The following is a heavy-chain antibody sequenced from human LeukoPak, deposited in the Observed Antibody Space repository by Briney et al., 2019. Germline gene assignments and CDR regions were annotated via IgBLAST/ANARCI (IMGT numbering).Heavy chain of an antibody. CDR2: IIPICGTA. Sequence: ASVKVSCKASGGTFSSYAISWVRQAPGQGLEWMGGIIPICGTANYAQKFQGRVTITADESTSTAYMELSSLRSEDTAVYYCASIGYSSGWTVYYYYGMDVWGQGTTVTVSS. CDR1: GGTFSSYA. V-gene: IGHV1-69*13. CDR3: ASIGYSSGWTVYYYYGMDV. J-gene: IGHJ6*02. D-gene: IGHD6-19*01.